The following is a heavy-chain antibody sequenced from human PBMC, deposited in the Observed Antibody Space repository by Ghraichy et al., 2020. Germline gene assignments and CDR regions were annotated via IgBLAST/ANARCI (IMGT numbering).Heavy chain of an antibody. D-gene: IGHD3-10*01. J-gene: IGHJ4*02. CDR3: ARARGNTSIRGTFF. Sequence: GSLRLSCAVYGGSFSDYYWTWIRQPPGKGLEWIGEIFHSGSTIYNPSLKSRVTISVDTSKNQFSLKLGSVTAADTAIYYCARARGNTSIRGTFFWGQGTLVTVSS. CDR2: IFHSGST. CDR1: GGSFSDYY. V-gene: IGHV4-34*12.